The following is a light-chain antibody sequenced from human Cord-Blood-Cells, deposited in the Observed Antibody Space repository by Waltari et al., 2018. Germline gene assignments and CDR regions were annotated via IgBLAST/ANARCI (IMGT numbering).Light chain of an antibody. CDR3: QQYGSSRYT. V-gene: IGKV3-20*01. CDR1: QSVSSSY. CDR2: GAS. Sequence: EIVLTQSPGTLSLSPGERATLSCRASQSVSSSYLAWYQQKPGQAPRLLIYGASSRATGIPDRFSGIGSGTDFTLAISRLEPEDFAVYCWQQYGSSRYTFGQGSKLGIK. J-gene: IGKJ2*01.